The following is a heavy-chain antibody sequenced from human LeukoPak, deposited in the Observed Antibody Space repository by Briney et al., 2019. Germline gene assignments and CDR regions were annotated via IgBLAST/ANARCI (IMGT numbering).Heavy chain of an antibody. CDR1: GGTFSSYA. CDR2: IIPIFGTA. Sequence: SVKVSCKASGGTFSSYAISWVRQAPGQGLERMGGIIPIFGTANYAQKFQGRVTITADESTSTAYMELSSLRSEDTAVYYCATCARNFYCYRFDYWGQGTLVTVSS. J-gene: IGHJ4*02. V-gene: IGHV1-69*13. CDR3: ATCARNFYCYRFDY. D-gene: IGHD2-2*02.